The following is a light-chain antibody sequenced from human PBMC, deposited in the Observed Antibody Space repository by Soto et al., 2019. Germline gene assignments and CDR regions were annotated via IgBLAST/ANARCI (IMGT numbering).Light chain of an antibody. J-gene: IGKJ1*01. CDR3: QQLISYPRT. Sequence: DIQLTQSPSFLSASAGDRVTITCRASQGISSYLAWYQQKPGKAPKLLIYAASTLQSGVPSRFSGSGSGTEFPLTISILQPEDFATYYCQQLISYPRTFGQGTKVEIK. CDR1: QGISSY. CDR2: AAS. V-gene: IGKV1-9*01.